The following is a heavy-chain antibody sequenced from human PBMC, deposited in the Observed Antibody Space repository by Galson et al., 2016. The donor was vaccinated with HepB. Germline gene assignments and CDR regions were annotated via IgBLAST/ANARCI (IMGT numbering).Heavy chain of an antibody. Sequence: SLRLSCAASGFTFSSYAMSWVRQAPGKGLELVAVISYDGLNKEYADSVKGRFTFSRDNSKNTLFLQMNSLRAEDTAVYYCAKPEGDRRAIDYWGQGALVTVSS. CDR3: AKPEGDRRAIDY. J-gene: IGHJ4*02. CDR2: ISYDGLNK. V-gene: IGHV3-30*18. D-gene: IGHD2-21*02. CDR1: GFTFSSYA.